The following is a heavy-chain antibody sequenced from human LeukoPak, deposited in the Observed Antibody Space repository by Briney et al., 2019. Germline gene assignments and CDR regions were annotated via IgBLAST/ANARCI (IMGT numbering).Heavy chain of an antibody. V-gene: IGHV1-2*06. CDR1: GNTFTGYY. J-gene: IGHJ4*02. CDR2: INPNSGGT. D-gene: IGHD1-26*01. Sequence: ASVKVSCKASGNTFTGYYIHWVRQAPGQGLEWMGRINPNSGGTNNAQKFQGRVTMTRDTSITTAYMELSRLTSDDTAVYYCAIRTGTYPYYFDYWGQGTLVTVSS. CDR3: AIRTGTYPYYFDY.